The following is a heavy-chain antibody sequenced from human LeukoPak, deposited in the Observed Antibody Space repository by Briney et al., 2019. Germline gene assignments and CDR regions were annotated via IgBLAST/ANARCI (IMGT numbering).Heavy chain of an antibody. CDR3: AKSGGYGLIDY. D-gene: IGHD1-26*01. V-gene: IGHV4-39*01. CDR1: GGSLSSGSYY. Sequence: SETLSLTCTVSGGSLSSGSYYWGWIRQPPGKGLEWIGSIYSSGSTYYNASLQSRVTISIETSKNQISLRLNSVTAADTAIYYCAKSGGYGLIDYWGQGTLVTVSS. CDR2: IYSSGST. J-gene: IGHJ4*02.